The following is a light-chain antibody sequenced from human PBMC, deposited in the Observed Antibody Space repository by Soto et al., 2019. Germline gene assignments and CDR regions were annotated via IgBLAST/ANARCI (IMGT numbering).Light chain of an antibody. CDR3: QQYGSSAPTT. V-gene: IGKV3-20*01. CDR2: GAS. J-gene: IGKJ1*01. CDR1: QSVSSSY. Sequence: EVMLTQSPATLSLSPGERATLSCRASQSVSSSYLAWYQQKPGQAPRLLIYGASSRATGIPDRFSGSGSGTDFTPTISRLEPEDFAVYYCQQYGSSAPTTFGQGTKVDI.